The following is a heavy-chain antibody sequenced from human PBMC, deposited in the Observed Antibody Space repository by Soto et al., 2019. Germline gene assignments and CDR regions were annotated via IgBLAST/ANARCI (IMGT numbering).Heavy chain of an antibody. V-gene: IGHV4-30-2*01. CDR2: IYHSGST. CDR3: ARVPGP. Sequence: PSETLSLTCAFSGGSISSGGYSWSWIRQPPGKGLEWIGYIYHSGSTYYNPSLKSRVTISVDRSKNQFSLKLSSVTVADTAVYYCARVPGPWGQGTLVTVSS. CDR1: GGSISSGGYS. J-gene: IGHJ5*02.